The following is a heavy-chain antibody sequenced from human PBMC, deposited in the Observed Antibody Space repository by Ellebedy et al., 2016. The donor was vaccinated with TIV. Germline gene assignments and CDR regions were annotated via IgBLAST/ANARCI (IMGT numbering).Heavy chain of an antibody. D-gene: IGHD2-15*01. CDR1: GFTFSKYA. CDR3: AKSPTWHSPFDD. V-gene: IGHV3-23*01. J-gene: IGHJ4*02. Sequence: GESLKISCAASGFTFSKYAMSWVRQAPGKGLEWVSTMSGTGGSTYYADSVKGRFTVSRDYFKNTLYLLMNGLRAEDTAIYYCAKSPTWHSPFDDWGQGTLVTVSS. CDR2: MSGTGGST.